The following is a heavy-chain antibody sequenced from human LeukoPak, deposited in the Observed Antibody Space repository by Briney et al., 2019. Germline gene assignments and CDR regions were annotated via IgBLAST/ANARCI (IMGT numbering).Heavy chain of an antibody. Sequence: GGSLRLSCAVSGLTFNNYAMSWVRQAPGKGLEWVSAISKSGDHTYYAASAKGRFTIYRDNSKNTQYLQMNSLRAEDTAVYYCAKGVPAASYYYYAMDVWGQGTTVTVSS. D-gene: IGHD2-2*01. J-gene: IGHJ6*02. CDR1: GLTFNNYA. CDR3: AKGVPAASYYYYAMDV. V-gene: IGHV3-23*01. CDR2: ISKSGDHT.